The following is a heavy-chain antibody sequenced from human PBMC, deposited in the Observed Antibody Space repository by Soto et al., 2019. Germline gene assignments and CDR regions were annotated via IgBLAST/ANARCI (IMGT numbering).Heavy chain of an antibody. D-gene: IGHD3-3*01. CDR2: TYYRSKWYI. V-gene: IGHV6-1*01. Sequence: PSQTLSLTCAISGDSVSSNSAAWNWIRQSPSRGLEWLGRTYYRSKWYIDYAVSVKSRITINPDTSKNQFSLQLNSVTPKDTTVYYCARDEDMSRYSEYYYYHGMDVWGQGTTVTVSS. CDR1: GDSVSSNSAA. CDR3: ARDEDMSRYSEYYYYHGMDV. J-gene: IGHJ6*02.